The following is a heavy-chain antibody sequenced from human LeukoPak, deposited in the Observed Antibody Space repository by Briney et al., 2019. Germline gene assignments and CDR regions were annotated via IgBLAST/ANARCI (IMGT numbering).Heavy chain of an antibody. D-gene: IGHD3-10*01. CDR3: ARHLGSSIEY. CDR1: SDSFSASGYY. V-gene: IGHV4-39*01. J-gene: IGHJ4*02. Sequence: KPSETLSLTCSVSSDSFSASGYYWGWIRQPPGRGLEWIASVYNRGDSYYNPSLESRVTISVDTSKSQFSLKLRSVTAADTAVYYCARHLGSSIEYWGQGTLVTVSS. CDR2: VYNRGDS.